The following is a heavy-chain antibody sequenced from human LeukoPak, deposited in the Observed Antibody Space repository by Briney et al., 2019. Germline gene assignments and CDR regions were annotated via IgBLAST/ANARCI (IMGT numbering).Heavy chain of an antibody. J-gene: IGHJ4*02. Sequence: PGGSLRLSXAASGFTSRSYEMNWIRQAPGKGLEWVSYISSSGSTIYYADSVKGRFTISRDNAKNTLYLQMNSLRAEDTAVYYCARERGNSYGYDYWGQGTLVTVSS. CDR1: GFTSRSYE. D-gene: IGHD5-18*01. CDR3: ARERGNSYGYDY. CDR2: ISSSGSTI. V-gene: IGHV3-48*03.